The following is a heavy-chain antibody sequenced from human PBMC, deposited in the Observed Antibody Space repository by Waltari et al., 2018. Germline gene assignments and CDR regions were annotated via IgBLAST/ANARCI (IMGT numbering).Heavy chain of an antibody. D-gene: IGHD2-21*02. CDR1: DGSLTNYF. V-gene: IGHV4-59*08. J-gene: IGHJ3*01. CDR3: ARWQSDWRAFNV. Sequence: QVQLRESGPGLVKSSETLSITCTVSDGSLTNYFWNWIRQPPGKALEWIGYIRHTGITKLNPSLKSRVSMSVDTSKNQSSLKVTSVTATDTAVYYCARWQSDWRAFNVWGQGTTVTVSS. CDR2: IRHTGIT.